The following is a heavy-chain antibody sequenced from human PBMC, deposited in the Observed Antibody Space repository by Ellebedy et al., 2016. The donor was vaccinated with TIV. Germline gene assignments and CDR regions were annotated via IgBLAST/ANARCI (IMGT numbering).Heavy chain of an antibody. CDR2: INPNSGGT. J-gene: IGHJ5*02. CDR1: GYTFTGYY. V-gene: IGHV1-2*04. Sequence: AASVKVSCKASGYTFTGYYLHWVRQAPGQGLEWMGWINPNSGGTNYAQKFQGWVTMTRDTSISTAYMELNRLKSGDTAVYYCAKAPSVVFGSASYRFAPWGQGTLVTVSS. D-gene: IGHD3-10*01. CDR3: AKAPSVVFGSASYRFAP.